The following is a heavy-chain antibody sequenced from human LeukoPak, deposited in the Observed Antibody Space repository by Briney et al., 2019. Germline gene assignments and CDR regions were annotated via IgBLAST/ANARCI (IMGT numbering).Heavy chain of an antibody. CDR3: ARTKESGYYPGFDY. Sequence: SETLSLTCAVYVGSFSGYYWSWIRQPPGKGLEWIGEINHSGNTNHNPSLKSRVTISVDTSKNQFSLKLSSVTAADTAAYYCARTKESGYYPGFDYWGQGTPVTVSS. D-gene: IGHD3-22*01. J-gene: IGHJ4*02. V-gene: IGHV4-34*01. CDR1: VGSFSGYY. CDR2: INHSGNT.